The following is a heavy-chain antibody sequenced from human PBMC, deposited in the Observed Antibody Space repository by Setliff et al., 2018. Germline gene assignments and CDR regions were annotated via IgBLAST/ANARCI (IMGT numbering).Heavy chain of an antibody. CDR1: GASITTYY. CDR2: IDNRGTT. J-gene: IGHJ6*02. V-gene: IGHV4-59*01. CDR3: ARDPLAASGTIYYGLDV. D-gene: IGHD6-13*01. Sequence: KPSETLSLTCSVSGASITTYYWHWIRQPPGKGLEWIGFIDNRGTTNYNPALKSRVTISTDASKNHFALTLTSMTAADTAVYYRARDPLAASGTIYYGLDVWGQGTTVTVSS.